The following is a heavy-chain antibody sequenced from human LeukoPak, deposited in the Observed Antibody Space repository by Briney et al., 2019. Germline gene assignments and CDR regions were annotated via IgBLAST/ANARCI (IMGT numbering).Heavy chain of an antibody. CDR1: GGSISSYY. Sequence: SETLSLTCTVSGGSISSYYWSWIRQPPGKGLEWIGYIYYSGSTNYNPSLKSRVTISVDTSKNQFSLKLSSVTAADTAVYYCARVAPVKVYYYDSSEGNWFDPWGQGTLVTVSS. CDR3: ARVAPVKVYYYDSSEGNWFDP. D-gene: IGHD3-22*01. CDR2: IYYSGST. V-gene: IGHV4-59*01. J-gene: IGHJ5*02.